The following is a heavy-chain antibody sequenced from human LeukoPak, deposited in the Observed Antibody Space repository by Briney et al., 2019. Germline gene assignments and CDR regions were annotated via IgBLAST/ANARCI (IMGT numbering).Heavy chain of an antibody. Sequence: PSETLSLTCTVSGGSVSTSDYYWGWIRQSPVKGLEWIGDVFYTGKTNYNPSLRGRATISIDTSKNQFSLKLTYVTAADTAVYYCARVFDSWGQGTLVTVSS. J-gene: IGHJ4*02. CDR2: VFYTGKT. V-gene: IGHV4-39*07. CDR3: ARVFDS. CDR1: GGSVSTSDYY.